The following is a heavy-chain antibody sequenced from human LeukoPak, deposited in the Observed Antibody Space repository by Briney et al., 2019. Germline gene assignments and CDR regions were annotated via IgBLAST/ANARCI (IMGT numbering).Heavy chain of an antibody. CDR2: IYTSGST. CDR3: ARGLNYDILTGAPRWDWFDP. D-gene: IGHD3-9*01. Sequence: SETLSLTCTVSGGSISSGSYYWSWIRQPAGKGLEWIGRIYTSGSTNYNPSLKSRVTISVDTSKNQFSLKLSSVTAADAAVYYCARGLNYDILTGAPRWDWFDPWGQGTLVTVSS. V-gene: IGHV4-61*02. CDR1: GGSISSGSYY. J-gene: IGHJ5*02.